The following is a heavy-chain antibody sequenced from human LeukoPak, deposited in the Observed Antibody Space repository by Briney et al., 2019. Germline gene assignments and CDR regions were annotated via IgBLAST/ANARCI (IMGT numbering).Heavy chain of an antibody. Sequence: SETLSLTCTVSGGSISSSSYYWGWIRQPPGKGLEWIGSIYYSGSTYYNPSLKSRVTISVDTSKNQFSLKLSSVTAADTAVYYCARQAGGSGLYPDYYYYGMDVWGQGTTVTVSS. V-gene: IGHV4-39*01. D-gene: IGHD3-10*01. CDR3: ARQAGGSGLYPDYYYYGMDV. CDR1: GGSISSSSYY. CDR2: IYYSGST. J-gene: IGHJ6*02.